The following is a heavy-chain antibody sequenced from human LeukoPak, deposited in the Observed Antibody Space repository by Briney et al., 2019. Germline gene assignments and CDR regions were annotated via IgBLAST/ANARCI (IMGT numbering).Heavy chain of an antibody. CDR3: AGPISSGYYYVVITDAFDI. V-gene: IGHV4-39*01. CDR2: IYYSGST. D-gene: IGHD3-22*01. CDR1: GGSISSSSYY. Sequence: PSETLSLTCTVSGGSISSSSYYWGWIRQPPGKGLEWIGSIYYSGSTYYNPSLKSRVTISVDTSKNQFSLKLSSVTAADTAVYYCAGPISSGYYYVVITDAFDIWGQGTMVTVSS. J-gene: IGHJ3*02.